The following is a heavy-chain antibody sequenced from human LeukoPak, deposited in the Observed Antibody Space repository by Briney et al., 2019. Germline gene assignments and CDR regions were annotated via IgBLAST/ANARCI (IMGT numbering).Heavy chain of an antibody. CDR2: INDVGSDS. CDR3: AGVKVAGTRSFDY. CDR1: GLTFSAYW. Sequence: TGGSLRLSCAASGLTFSAYWMHWVRQAPGKGLVWVGRINDVGSDSTYVVSVKGRFTISRDNAKNTLYLQMNNLRAEDTAVYYCAGVKVAGTRSFDYWGQGTLATVSS. J-gene: IGHJ4*02. D-gene: IGHD6-19*01. V-gene: IGHV3-74*01.